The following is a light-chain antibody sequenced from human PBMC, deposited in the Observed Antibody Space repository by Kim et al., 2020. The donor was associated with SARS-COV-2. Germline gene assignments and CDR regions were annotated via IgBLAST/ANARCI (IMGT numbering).Light chain of an antibody. CDR2: DAS. J-gene: IGKJ5*01. CDR1: QSVSSD. CDR3: QQRSNWIT. Sequence: SLSPGERATRSCRASQSVSSDLAWYQQKPGQAPRLLIYDASNRATGIPARFSGSGSGTDFTLTISSLEPEDFAVYYCQQRSNWITFGQGTRLEIK. V-gene: IGKV3-11*01.